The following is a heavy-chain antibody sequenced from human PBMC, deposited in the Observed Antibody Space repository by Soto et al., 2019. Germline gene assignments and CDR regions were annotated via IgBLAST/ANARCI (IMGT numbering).Heavy chain of an antibody. J-gene: IGHJ4*02. CDR1: GDSISDMNYY. CDR2: IHYSGNT. Sequence: QLQLQESGPGLVKPSETLSLTCIVSGDSISDMNYYWGWIRQPPGKGLEWIGSIHYSGNTYYNPSLKSRVTISMDTSKNHFSLKLSFVTAADTAVYYCARRRRDPFDYWGQGTVVTVSS. V-gene: IGHV4-39*02. CDR3: ARRRRDPFDY.